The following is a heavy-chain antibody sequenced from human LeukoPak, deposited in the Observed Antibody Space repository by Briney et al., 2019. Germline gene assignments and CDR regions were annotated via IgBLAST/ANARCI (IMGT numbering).Heavy chain of an antibody. CDR1: GFTFTSYR. CDR3: ARYDYGSDGGMDV. V-gene: IGHV3-21*01. J-gene: IGHJ6*02. CDR2: ISSSSYI. D-gene: IGHD4-17*01. Sequence: PGGSLRLSCAASGFTFTSYRMNWVRQAPGKGLEWVSSISSSSYINYADSVKGRFTISRDNAKNSLYLQMNSLRAEDTAVYYCARYDYGSDGGMDVWGQGTTVTVSS.